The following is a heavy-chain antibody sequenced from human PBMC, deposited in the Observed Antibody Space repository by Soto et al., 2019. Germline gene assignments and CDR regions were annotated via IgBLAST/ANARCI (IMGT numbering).Heavy chain of an antibody. J-gene: IGHJ6*02. D-gene: IGHD4-4*01. Sequence: EVQLLESGGGLVQPGGSLRLSCAASGFTFSSYAMSWVRQAPGKGLEWVSAISGSGGSTYYADSVKGRFTISRDNSKNTLYLQMSSLRAEDTAVYYCAKCLGHDYSNYYGMDVWGQGTTVTVSS. CDR3: AKCLGHDYSNYYGMDV. CDR1: GFTFSSYA. CDR2: ISGSGGST. V-gene: IGHV3-23*01.